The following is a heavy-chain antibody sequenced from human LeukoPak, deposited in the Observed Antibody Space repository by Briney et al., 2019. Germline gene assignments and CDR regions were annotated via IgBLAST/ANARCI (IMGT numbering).Heavy chain of an antibody. D-gene: IGHD3-3*01. V-gene: IGHV4-61*08. CDR2: IYYSGST. Sequence: SQTLSLTCTVSGGSISSGDYYWSWIRQPPGKGLEWIGYIYYSGSTNYNPSLKSRVTISVDTSKNQFSLKLSSVTAADTAVYYCARTAHDFWSGYNDYWGQGTLVTVSS. J-gene: IGHJ4*02. CDR3: ARTAHDFWSGYNDY. CDR1: GGSISSGDYY.